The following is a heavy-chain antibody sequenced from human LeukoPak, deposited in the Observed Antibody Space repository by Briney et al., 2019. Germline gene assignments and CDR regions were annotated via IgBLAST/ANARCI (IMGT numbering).Heavy chain of an antibody. Sequence: PGRSLRLSCATSGFTFSSYGMHWVRQAPGKGLEWVAVISYDGSNKYYADSVKGRFTISRDNSKNTLYLQMNSLRAEDTAVYYCAKNQQQLVFSAFDIWGQGTMVTVSS. D-gene: IGHD6-13*01. CDR3: AKNQQQLVFSAFDI. CDR2: ISYDGSNK. CDR1: GFTFSSYG. V-gene: IGHV3-30*18. J-gene: IGHJ3*02.